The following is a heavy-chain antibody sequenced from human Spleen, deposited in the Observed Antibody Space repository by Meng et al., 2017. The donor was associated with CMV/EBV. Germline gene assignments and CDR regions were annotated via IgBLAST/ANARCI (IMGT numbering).Heavy chain of an antibody. CDR2: INPNSGGT. CDR3: ARGYIVVVPAANWFDP. V-gene: IGHV1-2*02. Sequence: ASVKVSCKASGYNFTGYYIHWVRQAPGQGLEWMGWINPNSGGTNYAQKFQGRVTMTRDTSISTAYMELSRLRSDDTAVYYCARGYIVVVPAANWFDPWGQGTLVTVSS. D-gene: IGHD2-2*01. CDR1: GYNFTGYY. J-gene: IGHJ5*02.